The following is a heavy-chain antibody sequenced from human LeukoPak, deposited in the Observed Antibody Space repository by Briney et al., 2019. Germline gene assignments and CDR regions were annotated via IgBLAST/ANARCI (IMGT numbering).Heavy chain of an antibody. CDR3: ARGVYIAAAQYGY. V-gene: IGHV4-59*01. CDR2: IYYSGNT. D-gene: IGHD6-13*01. Sequence: SETLSLTCTVSGGSISSYYWSWIRQPPGKGLEWIGYIYYSGNTNYNPSLKSRVTISVDTSKNQFSLKLSSATAADTAVYYCARGVYIAAAQYGYWGQGTLVTVSS. J-gene: IGHJ4*02. CDR1: GGSISSYY.